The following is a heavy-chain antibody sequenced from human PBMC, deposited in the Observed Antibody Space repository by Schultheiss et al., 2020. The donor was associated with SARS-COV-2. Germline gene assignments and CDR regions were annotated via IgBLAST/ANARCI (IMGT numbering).Heavy chain of an antibody. Sequence: GGSLRLSCAASGFTFDDYAMHWVRQAPGKGLEWVSGISWNSGSIGYADSVKGRFTISRDNAKNTLYLQMNSLRAEDTAVYYCARDRVVVAATPQFCYYYGMDVWGQGTTVTVSS. CDR3: ARDRVVVAATPQFCYYYGMDV. D-gene: IGHD2-15*01. V-gene: IGHV3-9*01. CDR2: ISWNSGSI. J-gene: IGHJ6*02. CDR1: GFTFDDYA.